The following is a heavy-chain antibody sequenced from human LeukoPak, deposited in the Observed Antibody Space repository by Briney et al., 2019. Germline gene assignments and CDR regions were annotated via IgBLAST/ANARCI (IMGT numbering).Heavy chain of an antibody. Sequence: HPGGSLRLSCAASGFTFDDYAMHWVRQAPGKGLEWVSGISWNSGSIGYADSVKGRFTISRDNAKNSLYLQMNSLRAEDTAVYYCARGGGNSGWFEYFQHWGQGTLVTVSS. CDR1: GFTFDDYA. CDR2: ISWNSGSI. CDR3: ARGGGNSGWFEYFQH. J-gene: IGHJ1*01. V-gene: IGHV3-9*01. D-gene: IGHD6-19*01.